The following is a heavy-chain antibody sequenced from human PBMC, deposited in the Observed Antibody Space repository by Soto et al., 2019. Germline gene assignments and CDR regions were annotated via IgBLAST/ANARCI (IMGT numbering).Heavy chain of an antibody. CDR2: ISSSSTYI. CDR3: ARDLAAATSYGMDV. D-gene: IGHD6-13*01. CDR1: GFTFTSYT. Sequence: EVQLVESGGGLVKPGGSLRLSCAASGFTFTSYTMNWVRQAPGKGLEWGSSISSSSTYIYYADSVKGRFTISRDNAKNSLYLQMNSLRAEDTAVYYCARDLAAATSYGMDVWGQGTTVTVSS. J-gene: IGHJ6*02. V-gene: IGHV3-21*01.